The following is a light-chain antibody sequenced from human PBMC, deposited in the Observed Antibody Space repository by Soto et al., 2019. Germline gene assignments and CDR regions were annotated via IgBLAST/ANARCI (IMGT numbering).Light chain of an antibody. CDR2: GAS. J-gene: IGKJ1*01. Sequence: EMALTKSPGTLSLSPGERATPSCRASQSVSSSFLAWYQQKPGEAPRLLVYGASSRATGIPDRFSGSGSGTDFTLTIRRLEPEDFALYYCEQYGSSPRTFGQGTKVEIK. CDR1: QSVSSSF. CDR3: EQYGSSPRT. V-gene: IGKV3-20*01.